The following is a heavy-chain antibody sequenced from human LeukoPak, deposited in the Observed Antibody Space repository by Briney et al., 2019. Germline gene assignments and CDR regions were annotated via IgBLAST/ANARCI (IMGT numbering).Heavy chain of an antibody. CDR1: GDSINTNL. Sequence: SETLSLTCTVSGDSINTNLWNWIRQPPGRGLEWIGYIYYSESTNYNPSLKSRVTISVDTSKNQFSLKLSSVTAADTAVYYCARGGYTMVRGVGDYFDYWGQGTLVTVSS. D-gene: IGHD3-10*01. J-gene: IGHJ4*02. CDR2: IYYSEST. V-gene: IGHV4-59*01. CDR3: ARGGYTMVRGVGDYFDY.